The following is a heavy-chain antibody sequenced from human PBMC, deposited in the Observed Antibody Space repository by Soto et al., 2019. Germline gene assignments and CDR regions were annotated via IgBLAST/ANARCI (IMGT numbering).Heavy chain of an antibody. J-gene: IGHJ4*02. CDR3: AKDLSGSSSPWYFDY. CDR1: GFTFSDYY. Sequence: GGSLRLSCAASGFTFSDYYMSWIRQAPGKGLEWVSYISSSSSYTNYADSVKGRFTISRDNAKNSLYLQMNSLRAEDTAVYYCAKDLSGSSSPWYFDYWGQGTLVTVSS. CDR2: ISSSSSYT. D-gene: IGHD6-6*01. V-gene: IGHV3-11*05.